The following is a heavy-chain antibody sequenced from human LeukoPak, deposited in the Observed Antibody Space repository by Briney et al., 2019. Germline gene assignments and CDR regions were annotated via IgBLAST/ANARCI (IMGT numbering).Heavy chain of an antibody. CDR2: IYYSGST. D-gene: IGHD2-2*01. V-gene: IGHV4-59*01. Sequence: SETLSLTCTVSGGSISSYYWSWIRQPPGKALEWIGYIYYSGSTNYNPSLKSRVTISVDTSKNQFSLKLNSVTAADTAVYYCARSRVPGNHGFWGQGTMVTVSS. CDR3: ARSRVPGNHGF. J-gene: IGHJ3*01. CDR1: GGSISSYY.